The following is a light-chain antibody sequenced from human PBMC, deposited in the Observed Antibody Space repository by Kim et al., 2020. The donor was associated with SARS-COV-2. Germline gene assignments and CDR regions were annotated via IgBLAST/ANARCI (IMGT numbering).Light chain of an antibody. Sequence: SVGERVTITCRASQDIGGYLAWYQQKPGSAPKLLIYAASTLQSRVPSRFSGRGSGTDFTLTISSLQPEDLATYFCQQVNSFPLVTFGQGTRLEIK. V-gene: IGKV1-9*01. CDR1: QDIGGY. CDR2: AAS. J-gene: IGKJ5*01. CDR3: QQVNSFPLVT.